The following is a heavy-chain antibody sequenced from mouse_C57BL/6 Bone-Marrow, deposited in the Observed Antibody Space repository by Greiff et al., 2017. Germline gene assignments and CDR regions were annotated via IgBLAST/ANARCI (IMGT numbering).Heavy chain of an antibody. Sequence: VQLQQSGAELVRPGASVTLSCKASGYTFTDYEMHWVKQTPVHGLEWIGAIDPETGGTAYNQKFKGKAILTADKSSSTAYMELCSLTSEDSAVYYCTRQGLYDSSQYYFDYWGQGTTLTVSS. CDR2: IDPETGGT. CDR1: GYTFTDYE. V-gene: IGHV1-15*01. D-gene: IGHD1-1*01. J-gene: IGHJ2*01. CDR3: TRQGLYDSSQYYFDY.